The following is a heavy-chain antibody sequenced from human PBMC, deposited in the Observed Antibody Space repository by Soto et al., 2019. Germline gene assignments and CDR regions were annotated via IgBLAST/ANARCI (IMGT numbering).Heavy chain of an antibody. Sequence: QVQLVQSGAEVRQPASSVKVSCKTSGGTFSSYAISWVRQAPGQGLEWMGGIVPIVDTSTYAQKFQGRVTITADESTSTVYMELSSLRSDDTAVYYCVRLVAIPGYPDNWGQGTLVTVSS. CDR1: GGTFSSYA. J-gene: IGHJ4*02. V-gene: IGHV1-69*12. CDR2: IVPIVDTS. D-gene: IGHD5-12*01. CDR3: VRLVAIPGYPDN.